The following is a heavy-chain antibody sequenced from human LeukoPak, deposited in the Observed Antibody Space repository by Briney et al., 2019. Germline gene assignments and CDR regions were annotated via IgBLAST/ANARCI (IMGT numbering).Heavy chain of an antibody. CDR3: ARGKGYFDY. CDR2: IYYTGST. J-gene: IGHJ4*02. V-gene: IGHV4-59*01. CDR1: GCSISGYY. Sequence: SETLSLTCTVSGCSISGYYWSWIRQPPGKGLEWIGYIYYTGSTNYSPSLKSRLTISADTSENQFSLKLSSVTAADTAVYYCARGKGYFDYWGQGTLVTVSS.